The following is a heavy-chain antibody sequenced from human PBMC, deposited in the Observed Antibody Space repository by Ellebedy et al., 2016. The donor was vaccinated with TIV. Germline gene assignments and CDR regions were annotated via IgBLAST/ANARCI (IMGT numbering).Heavy chain of an antibody. V-gene: IGHV4-59*01. D-gene: IGHD1-26*01. CDR2: IYYSGST. CDR3: ARSRGSYGTEYFQH. CDR1: GGSISSYY. J-gene: IGHJ1*01. Sequence: SETLSLXXTVSGGSISSYYWSWIRQPPGKGLEWIGYIYYSGSTNYNPSLKSRVTISVDTSKNQFSLKLSSVTAADTAVYYCARSRGSYGTEYFQHWGQGTLVTVSS.